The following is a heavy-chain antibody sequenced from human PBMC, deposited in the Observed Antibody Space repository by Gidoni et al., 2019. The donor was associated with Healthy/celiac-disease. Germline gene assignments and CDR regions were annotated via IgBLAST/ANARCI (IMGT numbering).Heavy chain of an antibody. CDR2: ISYDGSNK. V-gene: IGHV3-30*18. Sequence: GFTFSSSGMHWVRQAPGKGLEWVAVISYDGSNKYYADSVKGRFTISRDNSKNTLYLQMNSLRAEDTAVYYCAKDLVDCSSTSCYLDYYYYYGMDVWGQGTTVTVSS. D-gene: IGHD2-2*01. CDR3: AKDLVDCSSTSCYLDYYYYYGMDV. CDR1: GFTFSSSG. J-gene: IGHJ6*02.